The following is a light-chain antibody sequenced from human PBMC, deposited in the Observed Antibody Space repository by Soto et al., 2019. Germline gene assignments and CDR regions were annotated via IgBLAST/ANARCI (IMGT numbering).Light chain of an antibody. CDR1: QTIDNF. CDR2: AAS. V-gene: IGKV1-39*01. J-gene: IGKJ1*01. CDR3: HQTYTVLWT. Sequence: IQMTQSPSSLSASVGDRLNITCRASQTIDNFLNWYQQQPGQAPKLLVYAASSLHSGVPSRFSGSGSGTDFTLTISNLQPEDLATYYWHQTYTVLWTFGQGTRVEIK.